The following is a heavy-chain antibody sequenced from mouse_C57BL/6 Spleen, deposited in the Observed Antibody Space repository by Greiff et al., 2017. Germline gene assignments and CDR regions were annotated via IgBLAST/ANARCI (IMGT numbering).Heavy chain of an antibody. Sequence: EVKLVESGGGLVQSGRSLRLSCATSGFTFSDFYMEWVRQAPGKGLEWIAASRNKSNDYTTEYSASVKGRFSVNMDTSQSIRYRQMNALRAEDTAIYYSARDGYFGYEGFAYWGQGTLVTVSA. CDR3: ARDGYFGYEGFAY. CDR1: GFTFSDFY. V-gene: IGHV7-1*01. J-gene: IGHJ3*01. CDR2: SRNKSNDYTT. D-gene: IGHD2-2*01.